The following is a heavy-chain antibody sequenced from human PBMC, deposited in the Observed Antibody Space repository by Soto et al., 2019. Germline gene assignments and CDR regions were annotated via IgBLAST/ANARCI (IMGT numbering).Heavy chain of an antibody. CDR2: ISANSGNT. CDR1: GFGLSTYA. CDR3: ALPSCGGDCYSPFDY. Sequence: ELQLFESGGGFVQPGGSLRLSCTASGFGLSTYAISWVRQAPGKGLEWVSVISANSGNTDYADSVKGRFTISRDKSENTVFLQMNRLRAEDTAVYYCALPSCGGDCYSPFDYWGQGTLVTVSS. D-gene: IGHD2-21*02. J-gene: IGHJ4*02. V-gene: IGHV3-23*01.